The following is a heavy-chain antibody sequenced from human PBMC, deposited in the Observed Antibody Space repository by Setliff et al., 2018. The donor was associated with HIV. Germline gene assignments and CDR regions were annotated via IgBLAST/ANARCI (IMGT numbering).Heavy chain of an antibody. V-gene: IGHV4-39*01. CDR3: ARRKTVTTYFDY. Sequence: PSETLSLTCTVSGGSISSSSSFWGWIRQPPGKGLEWIGSIYYSGSTYYNPSLQSRVTISVDTSKNQFSLKLSSVTAADTAVYYCARRKTVTTYFDYWGQGTLVTVSS. J-gene: IGHJ4*02. CDR2: IYYSGST. D-gene: IGHD4-17*01. CDR1: GGSISSSSSF.